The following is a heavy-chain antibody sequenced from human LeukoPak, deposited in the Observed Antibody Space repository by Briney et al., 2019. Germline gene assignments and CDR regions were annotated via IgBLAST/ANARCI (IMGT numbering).Heavy chain of an antibody. CDR3: ARQLKDYYGSGNSLRAFDI. V-gene: IGHV5-51*01. CDR2: IFPDDSET. J-gene: IGHJ3*02. D-gene: IGHD3-10*01. CDR1: GYSFTSQW. Sequence: GESLKISCKASGYSFTSQWIAWVRQTPGEGLEWMGIIFPDDSETRYSPSFRGQVTFSVDKSTTTASLQWSSLEPSDTAIYYCARQLKDYYGSGNSLRAFDIWGQGTMVTVSS.